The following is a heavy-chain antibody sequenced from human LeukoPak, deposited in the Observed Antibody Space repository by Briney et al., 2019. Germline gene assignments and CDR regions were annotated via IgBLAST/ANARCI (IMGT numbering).Heavy chain of an antibody. Sequence: SETLSLTCTVSGGSISSGGYYWSWIRQHPGKGLEWIGYIYYSGSTNYNPSLKSRVTISVDTSKNQFSLKLSSVTAADTAVYYCARHDTDGSYSDAFDIWGQGTMVTVSS. CDR3: ARHDTDGSYSDAFDI. CDR1: GGSISSGGYY. CDR2: IYYSGST. D-gene: IGHD1-26*01. V-gene: IGHV4-61*08. J-gene: IGHJ3*02.